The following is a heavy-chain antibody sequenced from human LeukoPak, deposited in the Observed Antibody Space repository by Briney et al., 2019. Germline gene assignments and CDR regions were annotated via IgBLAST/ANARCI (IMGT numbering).Heavy chain of an antibody. CDR3: ARDTPYGDYEGYYFDY. Sequence: NPSQTLSLTCTVSGGSISSGGYYWSWIRQHPGKGLEWIGYIYYSGSTYYNPSLKSRVTISVDRSKNQFSLKLTSVTAADTAVYYCARDTPYGDYEGYYFDYWGQGTLVTVSS. CDR2: IYYSGST. J-gene: IGHJ4*02. D-gene: IGHD4-17*01. V-gene: IGHV4-31*03. CDR1: GGSISSGGYY.